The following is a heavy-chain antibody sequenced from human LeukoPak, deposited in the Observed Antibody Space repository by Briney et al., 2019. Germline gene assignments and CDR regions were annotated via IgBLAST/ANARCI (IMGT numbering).Heavy chain of an antibody. CDR1: GFTFSDYY. CDR3: ARDRHIAGAGYYFDY. Sequence: GGSLRLSCAAYGFTFSDYYMSWIRQAPGKGLEWVATIKQDVSGYYYVDSVKGRFTISRDNAKNSLYLQMNSLRVEDTAVYYCARDRHIAGAGYYFDYWGQGTLVTVSS. D-gene: IGHD6-19*01. J-gene: IGHJ4*02. V-gene: IGHV3-7*01. CDR2: IKQDVSGY.